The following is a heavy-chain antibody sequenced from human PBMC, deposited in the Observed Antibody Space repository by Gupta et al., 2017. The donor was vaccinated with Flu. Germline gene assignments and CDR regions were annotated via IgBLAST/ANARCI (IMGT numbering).Heavy chain of an antibody. CDR3: ARDDFWRDLHVFDY. CDR1: GYTFTTYG. CDR2: INTYNGNT. D-gene: IGHD3-3*01. Sequence: QVQLVQSGAEVKRPGASVRVSCKVYGYTFTTYGISWVRQAPGQGLEWMGWINTYNGNTEYAQKIQGRVTMTTETFTSTVYMELRSLTSADTAVYYCARDDFWRDLHVFDYWGQGTLVTVSS. J-gene: IGHJ4*01. V-gene: IGHV1-18*01.